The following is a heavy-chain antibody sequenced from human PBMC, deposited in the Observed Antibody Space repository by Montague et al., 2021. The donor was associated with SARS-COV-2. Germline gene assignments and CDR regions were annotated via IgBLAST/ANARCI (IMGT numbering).Heavy chain of an antibody. V-gene: IGHV4-59*13. J-gene: IGHJ2*01. CDR3: ARRGGGEVFARFMYWYFDV. Sequence: SETLSLTCSVSGGSINNYYWGWVRQSPGRGLEWIGYIYYSGSVTTIYNPSLKSRVSISVDTSENQFSLKLTSVTAADTAVYYCARRGGGEVFARFMYWYFDVWGRGSLVTVSS. D-gene: IGHD2-21*01. CDR1: GGSINNYY. CDR2: IYYSGSVTT.